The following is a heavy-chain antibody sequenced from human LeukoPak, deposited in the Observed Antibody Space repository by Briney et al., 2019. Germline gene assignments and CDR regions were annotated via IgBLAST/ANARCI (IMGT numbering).Heavy chain of an antibody. CDR1: GLTFDDYA. Sequence: GGSLRLSCAASGLTFDDYAMHWVRQAPGKGLEWVSGISWNSGSIGYADSVKGRFTISRDNAKNSLYLQMNSLRAEDTAVYYCAREHSSKQSYYFDYWGQGTLVTVSS. V-gene: IGHV3-9*01. CDR3: AREHSSKQSYYFDY. J-gene: IGHJ4*02. CDR2: ISWNSGSI. D-gene: IGHD5-18*01.